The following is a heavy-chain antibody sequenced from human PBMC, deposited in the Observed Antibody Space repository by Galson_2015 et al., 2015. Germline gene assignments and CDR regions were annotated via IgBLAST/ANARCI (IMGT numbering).Heavy chain of an antibody. CDR1: GGTFSSYA. D-gene: IGHD2-2*02. Sequence: SVKVSCRASGGTFSSYAISWVRQAPGQGLEWMGGIIPIFGTANYAQKFQGRVTITADESTSTAYMELSSLRSEDTAVYYCARPTGYCSSTSCYRLYYYYGMDVWGQGTTVTVSS. CDR3: ARPTGYCSSTSCYRLYYYYGMDV. CDR2: IIPIFGTA. J-gene: IGHJ6*02. V-gene: IGHV1-69*13.